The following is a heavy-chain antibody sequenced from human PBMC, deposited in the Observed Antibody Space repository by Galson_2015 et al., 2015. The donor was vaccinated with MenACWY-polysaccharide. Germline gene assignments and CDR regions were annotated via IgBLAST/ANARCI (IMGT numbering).Heavy chain of an antibody. D-gene: IGHD3-16*01. CDR1: GYTFTGYY. CDR3: ARDITLTVVTSGPSAFDI. CDR2: INPNSGGT. J-gene: IGHJ3*02. Sequence: SVKVSCKASGYTFTGYYMHWVRQAPGQELEWMGWINPNSGGTDYAQKFQGRVTMTRDTSISTAYMELTRLRSDDTAVYYCARDITLTVVTSGPSAFDIWGQGTMVTVSS. V-gene: IGHV1-2*02.